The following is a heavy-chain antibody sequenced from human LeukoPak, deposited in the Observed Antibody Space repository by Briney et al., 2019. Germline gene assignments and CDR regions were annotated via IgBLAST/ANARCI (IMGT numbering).Heavy chain of an antibody. V-gene: IGHV5-51*01. CDR3: ATGPIAALSSGDY. J-gene: IGHJ4*02. D-gene: IGHD6-6*01. Sequence: GESLEISCKGSGYSFTSYWIGWVRQMPGKGLEWMGIIYPGDSDTRYSPSFQGQVTISADKSISTAYLQWSSLRSEDTAVYYCATGPIAALSSGDYWGQGTLVTVSS. CDR2: IYPGDSDT. CDR1: GYSFTSYW.